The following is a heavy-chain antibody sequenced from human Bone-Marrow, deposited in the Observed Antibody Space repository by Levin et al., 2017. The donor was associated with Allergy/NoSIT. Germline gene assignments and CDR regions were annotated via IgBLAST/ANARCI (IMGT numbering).Heavy chain of an antibody. V-gene: IGHV3-30*18. CDR2: ISYDGSNK. D-gene: IGHD6-19*01. CDR3: VKDLRGELAQLLVRFVGDAFDI. CDR1: GFTFSSYG. Sequence: GGSLRLSCAASGFTFSSYGMHWVRQAPGKGLEWVAGISYDGSNKYYADSVKGRFTISRDNSKNTLYLQMNRQRAEDTAVYYCVKDLRGELAQLLVRFVGDAFDIWGQGTMVTVSS. J-gene: IGHJ3*02.